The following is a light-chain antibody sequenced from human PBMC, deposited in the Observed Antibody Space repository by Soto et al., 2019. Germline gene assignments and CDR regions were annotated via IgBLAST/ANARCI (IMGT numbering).Light chain of an antibody. J-gene: IGLJ3*02. CDR3: QSYDSSLSGWV. Sequence: QSVLTQPPSVSGAPGQRVTISCTESSSNIGAGYDVPWYQQLPGTAPKLLIYGNSNRPSGVPDRFAGSKSGTSASLAITGRQAEDVADYYCQSYDSSLSGWVFGGGTKLT. CDR1: SSNIGAGYD. CDR2: GNS. V-gene: IGLV1-40*01.